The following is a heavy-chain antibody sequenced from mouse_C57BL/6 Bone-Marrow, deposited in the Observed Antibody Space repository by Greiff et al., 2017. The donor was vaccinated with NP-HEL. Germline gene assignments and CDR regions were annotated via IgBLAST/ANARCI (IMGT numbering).Heavy chain of an antibody. J-gene: IGHJ3*01. CDR3: ARYGYGYDVAAY. CDR1: GYTFTSYG. D-gene: IGHD2-2*01. V-gene: IGHV1-81*01. CDR2: IYPRSGNT. Sequence: QVQLQQSGAELARPGASVKLSCKASGYTFTSYGISWVKQRTGQGLEWIGEIYPRSGNTYYNEKFKGKATLTADKSSSTAYMELRSLTSEDSAVYFCARYGYGYDVAAYWGQGTLVTVSA.